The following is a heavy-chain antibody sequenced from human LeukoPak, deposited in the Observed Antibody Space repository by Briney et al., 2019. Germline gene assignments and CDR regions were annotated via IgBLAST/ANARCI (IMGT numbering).Heavy chain of an antibody. D-gene: IGHD3-9*01. J-gene: IGHJ4*02. Sequence: GGSLRLSCAASGFTFSSYSMNWVRQAPGKGLEWVSAISGSGGSTYYADSVKGRFTISRDNSKNTLYLQMNSLRAEDTAVYYCAKDETYYDILTGWFPYWGQGTLVTVSS. CDR1: GFTFSSYS. CDR3: AKDETYYDILTGWFPY. V-gene: IGHV3-23*01. CDR2: ISGSGGST.